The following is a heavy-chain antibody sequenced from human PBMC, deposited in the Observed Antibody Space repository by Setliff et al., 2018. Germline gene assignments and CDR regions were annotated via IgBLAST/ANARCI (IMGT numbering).Heavy chain of an antibody. J-gene: IGHJ4*02. CDR2: INGDGSIT. V-gene: IGHV3-74*01. D-gene: IGHD6-19*01. CDR3: AKVIWRRSGFYYIDY. CDR1: GLTFTSKW. Sequence: GGSLRLSCAASGLTFTSKWMHWVRQAPGKGLVWVSRINGDGSITSYADSVRGRFTISRDSSKNTLYLQMNSLRVEDTALYYCAKVIWRRSGFYYIDYWGQGTLVTVSS.